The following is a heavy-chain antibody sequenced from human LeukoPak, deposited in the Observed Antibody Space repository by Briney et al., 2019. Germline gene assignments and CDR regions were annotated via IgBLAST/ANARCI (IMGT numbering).Heavy chain of an antibody. J-gene: IGHJ6*02. CDR2: INPGNGDT. CDR1: GYTFTNYA. CDR3: ARERWHCRVNCYSVYYYALDV. D-gene: IGHD2-15*01. Sequence: ASVNVSCKGSGYTFTNYAVHWVRQAPGQRLEWLGWINPGNGDTKYSQNFQGRVTVTSDTSAATAYVELNSLTSEDTAVYYCARERWHCRVNCYSVYYYALDVWGQGTTVTVSS. V-gene: IGHV1-3*01.